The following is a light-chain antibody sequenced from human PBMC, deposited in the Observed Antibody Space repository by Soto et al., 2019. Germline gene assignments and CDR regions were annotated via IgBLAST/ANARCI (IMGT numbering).Light chain of an antibody. J-gene: IGKJ1*01. V-gene: IGKV1-5*01. CDR3: QQYNSYSPWT. CDR1: QSISSW. Sequence: DIQMTQSPSTLSASVGDRVTITCRASQSISSWLAWYQQKPGKAPKLLIYDASSLESGVPSRFSGSGSGTEFTLTSSLQPDDFATYYCQQYNSYSPWTFGQGTKVEIK. CDR2: DAS.